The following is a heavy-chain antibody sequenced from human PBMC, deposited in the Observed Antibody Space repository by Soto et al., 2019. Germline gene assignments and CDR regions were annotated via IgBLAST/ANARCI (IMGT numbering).Heavy chain of an antibody. CDR1: EYTFTCYC. Sequence: ASVKVSSKASEYTFTCYCIQWVRQAPGQGLEWMGGFDPEDGDTNYAQKFQGRVTMTKDTSTSTAYMELSSLRSEDTAVYYCATDRDCSSTSCYRFDPWGQGTLVTVSS. J-gene: IGHJ5*02. D-gene: IGHD2-2*01. CDR2: FDPEDGDT. V-gene: IGHV1-24*01. CDR3: ATDRDCSSTSCYRFDP.